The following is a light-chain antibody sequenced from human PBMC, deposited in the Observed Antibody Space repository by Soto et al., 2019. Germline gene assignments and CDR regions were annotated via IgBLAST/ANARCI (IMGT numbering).Light chain of an antibody. Sequence: EIVLTQSPATLSLSPGERATLSCRASQTVFNFLAWYQQKPGQAPRLLISDASNRATGIPARFSGSGSGTDFTLTISSLEPEDFAVYYCLQRSNWPWTFGQGTRWIS. V-gene: IGKV3-11*01. CDR2: DAS. J-gene: IGKJ1*01. CDR1: QTVFNF. CDR3: LQRSNWPWT.